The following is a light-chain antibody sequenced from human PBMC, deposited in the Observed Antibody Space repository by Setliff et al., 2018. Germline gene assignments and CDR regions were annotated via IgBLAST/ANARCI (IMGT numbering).Light chain of an antibody. CDR1: RRDIGSYNF. V-gene: IGLV2-14*01. CDR2: DVN. CDR3: SSFSSSSTVL. J-gene: IGLJ2*01. Sequence: QSALTQPASVSGSPGQSITISCTGTRRDIGSYNFVSWYQQHPGKAPKLMIYDVNNRPSGVSDRFSGSKSGNTASLTISGLQAEDESDYYCSSFSSSSTVLFGGGTKSPS.